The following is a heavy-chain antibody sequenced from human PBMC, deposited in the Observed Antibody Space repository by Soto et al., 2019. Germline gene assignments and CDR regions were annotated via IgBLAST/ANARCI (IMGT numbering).Heavy chain of an antibody. J-gene: IGHJ4*02. D-gene: IGHD2-21*02. CDR2: ISSSSSYI. CDR3: ARGLDVVVTAIPYYFDY. Sequence: EVQLVESGGGLVKPGGSLRLSCAASGFTFSSYSMNWVRQAPGKGLEWVSSISSSSSYIYYADSVKGRFTISRDNAKNSLYLQMNSLRAEDTAVYYCARGLDVVVTAIPYYFDYWGQGTLVTVSS. V-gene: IGHV3-21*01. CDR1: GFTFSSYS.